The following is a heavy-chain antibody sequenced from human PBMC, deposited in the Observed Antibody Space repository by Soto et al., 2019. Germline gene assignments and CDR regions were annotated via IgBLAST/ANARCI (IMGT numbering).Heavy chain of an antibody. V-gene: IGHV1-69*06. CDR3: ARAYDGMDV. J-gene: IGHJ6*01. CDR1: VVTFSSDA. Sequence: SCKASVVTFSSDAIICVRQAPGQGLEWMGGIIPIFGTANYAQKFQGRVTITADKSTSTAYMELSSLRSEDTAVYYYARAYDGMDVWGQGTTVNVSA. CDR2: IIPIFGTA.